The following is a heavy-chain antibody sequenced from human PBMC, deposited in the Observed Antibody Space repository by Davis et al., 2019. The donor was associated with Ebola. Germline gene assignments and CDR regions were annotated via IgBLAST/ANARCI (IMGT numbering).Heavy chain of an antibody. V-gene: IGHV6-1*01. D-gene: IGHD3-22*01. CDR2: TYYRSKWYN. J-gene: IGHJ4*02. CDR1: GDSVSSNSAA. Sequence: SQTLSLTCAISGDSVSSNSAAWNWIRQSPSRGLEWLGRTYYRSKWYNDYAVSVKSRITINPDTSKNQFSLQLNSVTAADTAVYYCAREMKPRGYYDSSGPIDYWGQGTLVTVSS. CDR3: AREMKPRGYYDSSGPIDY.